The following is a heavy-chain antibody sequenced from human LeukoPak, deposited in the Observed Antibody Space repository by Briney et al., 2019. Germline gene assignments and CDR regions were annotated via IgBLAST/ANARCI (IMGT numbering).Heavy chain of an antibody. CDR2: ISSSSSYI. Sequence: GGSLRLSCAASGFTFSSYSMNWVRQAPGKGLEWVSSISSSSSYIYYADSVKGRFTISRDNAKNSLYLQMNSLRAEDTALYYCAKDKDPYSYGLFDYWGQGTLVTVSS. V-gene: IGHV3-21*04. D-gene: IGHD5-18*01. CDR3: AKDKDPYSYGLFDY. CDR1: GFTFSSYS. J-gene: IGHJ4*02.